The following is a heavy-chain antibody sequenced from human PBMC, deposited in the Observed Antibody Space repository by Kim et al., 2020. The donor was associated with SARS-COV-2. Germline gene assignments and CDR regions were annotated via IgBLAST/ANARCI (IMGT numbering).Heavy chain of an antibody. V-gene: IGHV3-30*18. CDR2: ISYDGSNK. D-gene: IGHD3-10*01. Sequence: GGSLRLSCAASEFTFSSYGMHWVRQAPGKGLEWVAVISYDGSNKYYADSVKGRFTTSRDNSKNTLYLQMNSLRAEDTAVYYCAKDGSGGEIPIYYGMDVWGQGTTVTVSS. CDR1: EFTFSSYG. CDR3: AKDGSGGEIPIYYGMDV. J-gene: IGHJ6*02.